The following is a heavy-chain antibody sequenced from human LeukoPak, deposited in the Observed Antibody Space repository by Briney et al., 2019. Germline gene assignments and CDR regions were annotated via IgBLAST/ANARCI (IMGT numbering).Heavy chain of an antibody. CDR2: IIPIFGTA. Sequence: SVKVSCKASGGTFSSYAISWVRQAPGHGLEWMGGIIPIFGTANYAQKFQGRVTITTDESTGTAYMELSRLRSEDTAVYYCASSPRGSIAARPWFDPWGQGTLVTVSS. D-gene: IGHD6-6*01. CDR3: ASSPRGSIAARPWFDP. CDR1: GGTFSSYA. J-gene: IGHJ5*02. V-gene: IGHV1-69*05.